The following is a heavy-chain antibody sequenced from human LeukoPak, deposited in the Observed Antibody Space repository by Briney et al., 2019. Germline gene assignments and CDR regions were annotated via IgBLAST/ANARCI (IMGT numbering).Heavy chain of an antibody. Sequence: PGGSLRLSCAASGFTFSRHGMHWVRQAPGKGLEWVAYIQYDGSNEQYADSVKGRFSISRDSSKNILNLQMNSLRAEDTAVYYCAKDRCSNGIGCYYYYMDVWGKGTTVTIYS. D-gene: IGHD2-8*01. CDR2: IQYDGSNE. CDR3: AKDRCSNGIGCYYYYMDV. CDR1: GFTFSRHG. V-gene: IGHV3-30*02. J-gene: IGHJ6*03.